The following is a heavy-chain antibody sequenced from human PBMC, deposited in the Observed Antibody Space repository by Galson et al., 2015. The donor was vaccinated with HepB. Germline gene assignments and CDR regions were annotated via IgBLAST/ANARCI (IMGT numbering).Heavy chain of an antibody. CDR1: GFTFSNYG. Sequence: SLRLSCAASGFTFSNYGMSWVRQAPGKGLECVAAISRAGYTSDYAESVKGRFTVSRDSSKSTLYLQMNGLRAEDTARYYCVRGTTAPDYWAQGTLVTVSS. CDR3: VRGTTAPDY. J-gene: IGHJ4*02. V-gene: IGHV3-23*01. D-gene: IGHD2/OR15-2a*01. CDR2: ISRAGYTS.